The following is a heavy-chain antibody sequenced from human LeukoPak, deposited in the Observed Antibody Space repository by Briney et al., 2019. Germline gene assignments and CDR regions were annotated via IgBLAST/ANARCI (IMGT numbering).Heavy chain of an antibody. D-gene: IGHD2-21*02. CDR1: GFIFSSYW. CDR2: INQDGSEK. Sequence: PGGSLRLSCAASGFIFSSYWMSWVRQAPGKGLEWVANINQDGSEKYYVDSVKGRFTISRDNAKNSLYLQMNSLRAEDTAVYYCARDLVTALDYWGQGTLVTVSS. CDR3: ARDLVTALDY. V-gene: IGHV3-7*01. J-gene: IGHJ4*02.